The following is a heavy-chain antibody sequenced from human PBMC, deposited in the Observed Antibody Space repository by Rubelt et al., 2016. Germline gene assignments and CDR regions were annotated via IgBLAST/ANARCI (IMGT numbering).Heavy chain of an antibody. CDR2: IYYSGST. D-gene: IGHD2-21*02. J-gene: IGHJ5*02. CDR3: ARELMTLSWFDP. V-gene: IGHV4-39*07. Sequence: QLQLQESGPGLVKPSEPLSLTCTVSGGSISSSSYYWGWIRQPPGKGLEWIGSIYYSGSTYYNPSLKSRVTISVDASKNQVCLKLSAVTAADRAGYYCARELMTLSWFDPWGQGTLVTVSS. CDR1: GGSISSSSYY.